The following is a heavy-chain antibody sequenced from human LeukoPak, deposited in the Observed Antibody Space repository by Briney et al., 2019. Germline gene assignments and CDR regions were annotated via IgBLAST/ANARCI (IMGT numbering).Heavy chain of an antibody. CDR2: IKQDGSEK. CDR3: ARGQRSEGFYSDY. J-gene: IGHJ4*02. D-gene: IGHD1-1*01. V-gene: IGHV3-7*01. CDR1: GFTFSSYW. Sequence: GGSLRLSCAASGFTFSSYWMSWVRQAQGKGLECVANIKQDGSEKYYVDSVKGRFTISRDNAKNSLYLQMNSLRAEDTAVYYCARGQRSEGFYSDYWGQGALVTVSS.